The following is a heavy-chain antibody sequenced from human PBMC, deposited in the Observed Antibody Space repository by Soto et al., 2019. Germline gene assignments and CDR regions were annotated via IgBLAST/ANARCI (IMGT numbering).Heavy chain of an antibody. D-gene: IGHD3-10*01. Sequence: GGSLRLSCAASGFTFSSYSMSWVRQAPGKGLEWVSGFRTSGDGGTTYYADSVKGRFTISRDNSKNMLFLQMNSLRAEDTAIYYCAKKVNSGPGGQYFDYWGQETLVTVSS. CDR3: AKKVNSGPGGQYFDY. J-gene: IGHJ4*02. CDR2: FRTSGDGGTT. V-gene: IGHV3-23*01. CDR1: GFTFSSYS.